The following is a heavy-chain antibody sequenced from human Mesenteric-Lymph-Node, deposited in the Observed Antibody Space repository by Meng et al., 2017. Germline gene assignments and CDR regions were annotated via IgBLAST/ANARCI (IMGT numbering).Heavy chain of an antibody. V-gene: IGHV3-21*04. CDR1: GFTFSDYS. D-gene: IGHD1-1*01. CDR2: ISSRPGYI. CDR3: AKSGTTSSDAFDI. Sequence: GESLKISCAASGFTFSDYSFNWVRQAPGKGLEWVSSISSRPGYIYYADSVKGRFTISRDNAENSLYLQMNSLRAEDMALYYCAKSGTTSSDAFDIWGQGTMVTVSS. J-gene: IGHJ3*02.